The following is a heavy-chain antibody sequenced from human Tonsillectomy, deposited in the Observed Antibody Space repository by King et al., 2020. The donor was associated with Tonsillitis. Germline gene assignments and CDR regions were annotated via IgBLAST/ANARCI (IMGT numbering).Heavy chain of an antibody. CDR2: IYYSGST. CDR1: GGSISSSSYY. D-gene: IGHD3-22*01. V-gene: IGHV4-39*01. J-gene: IGHJ4*02. Sequence: QLQESGPGLVKPSETLSLTCTVSGGSISSSSYYWGWIRQPPGKGLEWIGNIYYSGSTYYNPSLKSRVTISVDTSKNQFSLKLSSVTAADTAVYYCARLRGPDYDDSSGYYFDYWGQGTLVTVSS. CDR3: ARLRGPDYDDSSGYYFDY.